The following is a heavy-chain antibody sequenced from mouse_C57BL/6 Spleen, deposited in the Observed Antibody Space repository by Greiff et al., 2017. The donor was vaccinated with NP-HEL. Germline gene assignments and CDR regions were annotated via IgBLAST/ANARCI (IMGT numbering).Heavy chain of an antibody. J-gene: IGHJ4*01. CDR2: ISSGSSTI. D-gene: IGHD4-1*01. CDR3: ARGMGRDAMDY. Sequence: EVMLVESGGGLVKPGGSLKLSCAASGFTFSDYGMHWVRQAPEKGLEWVAYISSGSSTIYYADTVKGGFTISRDNAKNTLFLQLTSLRSEDTAMYYCARGMGRDAMDYWGQGTSVTVSS. CDR1: GFTFSDYG. V-gene: IGHV5-17*01.